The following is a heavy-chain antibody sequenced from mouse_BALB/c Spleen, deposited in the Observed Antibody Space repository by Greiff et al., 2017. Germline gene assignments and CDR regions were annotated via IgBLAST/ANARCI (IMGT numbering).Heavy chain of an antibody. Sequence: DVQLQESGPGLVKPSQSLSLTCTVTGYSITSDYAWNWIRQFPGNKLEWMGYISYSGSTSYNPSLKSRISITRDTSKNQFFLQLNSVTTEDTATYYCARGAGGGYYFDYWGQGTTLTVSS. V-gene: IGHV3-2*02. CDR1: GYSITSDYA. CDR2: ISYSGST. D-gene: IGHD1-1*02. CDR3: ARGAGGGYYFDY. J-gene: IGHJ2*01.